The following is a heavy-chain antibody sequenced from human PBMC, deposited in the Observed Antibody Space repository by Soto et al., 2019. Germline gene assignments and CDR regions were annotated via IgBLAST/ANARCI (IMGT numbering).Heavy chain of an antibody. CDR3: AKEAGYCSGGSCYQRGGYFQH. CDR1: GFTFSSYA. V-gene: IGHV3-23*01. CDR2: ISGSGGST. J-gene: IGHJ1*01. Sequence: GGSLRLSCAASGFTFSSYAMSWVRQAPGKGLEWVSAISGSGGSTYYADSVKGRFTISRDNSKNTLYLQMNSLRAEDTAVYYCAKEAGYCSGGSCYQRGGYFQHWGQGTLVTVSS. D-gene: IGHD2-15*01.